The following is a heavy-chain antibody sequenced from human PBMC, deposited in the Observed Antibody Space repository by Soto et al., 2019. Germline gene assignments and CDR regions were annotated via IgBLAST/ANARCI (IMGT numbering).Heavy chain of an antibody. CDR1: GGSIISGY. D-gene: IGHD2-15*01. CDR3: AGLRGYAGSPIDY. CDR2: ISYSGNT. J-gene: IGHJ4*02. Sequence: ETLSLTCTVSGGSIISGYWSWIRQPPGKGLEWIGYISYSGNTNYNPSLKSRVTMSVDTPKNQFSLRLSSVTTADTAVYYCAGLRGYAGSPIDYWGQGTLFPVSS. V-gene: IGHV4-59*01.